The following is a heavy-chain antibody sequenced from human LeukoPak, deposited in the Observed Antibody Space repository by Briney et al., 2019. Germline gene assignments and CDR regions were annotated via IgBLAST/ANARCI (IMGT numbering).Heavy chain of an antibody. CDR3: AKDGGRVNNQNQW. J-gene: IGHJ4*02. V-gene: IGHV3-23*01. CDR2: ISGRGGST. CDR1: GLTSSSYS. D-gene: IGHD1-14*01. Sequence: GRSLSPSCLPHGLTSSSYSMSWVRQAPGKGRGWVSAISGRGGSTYYAGSGKGRFTIARDNSKNTLYLQMDSLRAEDTAVYYCAKDGGRVNNQNQWWGQGTLVTVSS.